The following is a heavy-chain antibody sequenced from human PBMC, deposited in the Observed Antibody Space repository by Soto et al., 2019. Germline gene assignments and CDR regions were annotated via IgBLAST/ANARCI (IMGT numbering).Heavy chain of an antibody. J-gene: IGHJ5*02. D-gene: IGHD1-7*01. V-gene: IGHV4-39*01. CDR3: VRKRNYERVVGWFDP. CDR2: IYYSGST. CDR1: GGSISSSSYY. Sequence: QLQLQESGPGLVKPSETLSLTCTVSGGSISSSSYYWGWIRQPPGKGLEWIGSIYYSGSTYYNPSLKSRVTISVDTSKNQFSLKLSSVTAADTAVYYCVRKRNYERVVGWFDPWGQGTLVTVSS.